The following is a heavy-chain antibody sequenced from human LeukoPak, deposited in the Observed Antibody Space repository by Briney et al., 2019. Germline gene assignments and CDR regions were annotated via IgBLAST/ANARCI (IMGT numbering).Heavy chain of an antibody. D-gene: IGHD2-2*02. Sequence: SETLSLTHTVSGGSISSGDYYWSWIRHPPGKGLEWIGYIYYSGSTYYNPSLKSRVTISVDTSKNQFSLKLSSVTAADTAVYYCARVRRYCSSTSCYNFDYWGQGTLVTVSS. CDR1: GGSISSGDYY. CDR2: IYYSGST. V-gene: IGHV4-30-4*01. CDR3: ARVRRYCSSTSCYNFDY. J-gene: IGHJ4*02.